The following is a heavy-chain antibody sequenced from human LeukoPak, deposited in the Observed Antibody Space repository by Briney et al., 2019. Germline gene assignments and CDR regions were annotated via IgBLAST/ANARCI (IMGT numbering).Heavy chain of an antibody. Sequence: PGGSLRLSCAASGFTVSSNYMSWVRQAPGKGLEWVSVIYSGGSTYYADSVKGRFTISRGNSNNTLYLQMNSLRAEDTAVYYCARSLLYDSSVWGQGTLVTVSS. CDR3: ARSLLYDSSV. D-gene: IGHD3-22*01. CDR2: IYSGGST. J-gene: IGHJ4*02. V-gene: IGHV3-66*01. CDR1: GFTVSSNY.